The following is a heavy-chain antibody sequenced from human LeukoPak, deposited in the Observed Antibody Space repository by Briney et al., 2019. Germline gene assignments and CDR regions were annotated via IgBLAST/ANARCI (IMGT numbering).Heavy chain of an antibody. D-gene: IGHD6-19*01. J-gene: IGHJ4*02. CDR3: AKPSYYSSGWSYFDY. CDR1: GFTFSSYA. Sequence: PGGSLRLSCAASGFTFSSYAMSWVRQAPGKGLEWVSAISGSGGSTYYADSVKGRFTISRDNSKNTLYLQMNSLRAEDTAVYYCAKPSYYSSGWSYFDYWGQGTLVTVSS. CDR2: ISGSGGST. V-gene: IGHV3-23*01.